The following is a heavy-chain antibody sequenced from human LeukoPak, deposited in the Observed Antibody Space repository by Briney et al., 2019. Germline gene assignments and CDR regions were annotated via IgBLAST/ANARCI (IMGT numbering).Heavy chain of an antibody. CDR2: ISSSGSTI. Sequence: GSLRLSCVASGFTFSSYAMHWVRQTPGKGLEWVSYISSSGSTIYYADSVKGRFTISRDNAKNSLYLQMNSLRAEDTAVYYCAREQWLVTYYYYYYMGVWGKGTTVTISS. D-gene: IGHD6-19*01. V-gene: IGHV3-48*04. J-gene: IGHJ6*03. CDR3: AREQWLVTYYYYYYMGV. CDR1: GFTFSSYA.